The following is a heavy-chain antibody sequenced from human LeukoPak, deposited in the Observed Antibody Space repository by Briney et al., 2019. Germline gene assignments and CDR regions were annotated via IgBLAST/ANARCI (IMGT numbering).Heavy chain of an antibody. V-gene: IGHV3-11*01. CDR1: GFTFSDYY. J-gene: IGHJ6*02. D-gene: IGHD3-9*01. CDR2: ISSSGSTI. CDR3: ARAKAYDILTGYYNGYGMDV. Sequence: GGSLRLSCAASGFTFSDYYMSWIRQAPGKGLEWVSYISSSGSTIYYADSVKGRFTISRDNAKNSLYLQMNSLRAEDTAVYYCARAKAYDILTGYYNGYGMDVWGQGTTVTVSS.